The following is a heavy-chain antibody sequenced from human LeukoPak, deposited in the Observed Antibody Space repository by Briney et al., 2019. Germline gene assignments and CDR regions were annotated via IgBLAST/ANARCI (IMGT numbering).Heavy chain of an antibody. V-gene: IGHV3-72*01. CDR2: SRHKAKKYST. J-gene: IGHJ3*02. Sequence: GGSLRLSCAASGFTVSSNYMDWVRQAPGKGLEWVGRSRHKAKKYSTEYAASVKGRFTISRDDSKNSLYLQMNSLKTEDTAVYYCTRVLAAAANALDIWGQGTMVTVSS. CDR3: TRVLAAAANALDI. D-gene: IGHD6-13*01. CDR1: GFTVSSNY.